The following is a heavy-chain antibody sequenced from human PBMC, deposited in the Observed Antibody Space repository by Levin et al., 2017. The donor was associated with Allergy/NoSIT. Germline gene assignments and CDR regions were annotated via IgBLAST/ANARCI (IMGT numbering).Heavy chain of an antibody. V-gene: IGHV6-1*01. Sequence: NASETLSLTCAISGDSVSSDSAAWNWIRQSPSRGLEWLGRIYYRSKWWHDYAVSVTSRITINPDTSKNQFSLQLNSVTPEDMAFYYCAREESTWDAQSTDAFDMWGQGRRDTVSS. CDR3: AREESTWDAQSTDAFDM. CDR2: IYYRSKWWH. J-gene: IGHJ3*02. D-gene: IGHD7-27*01. CDR1: GDSVSSDSAA.